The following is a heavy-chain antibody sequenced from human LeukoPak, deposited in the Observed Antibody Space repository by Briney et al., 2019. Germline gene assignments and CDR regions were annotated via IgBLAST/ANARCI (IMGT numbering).Heavy chain of an antibody. V-gene: IGHV1-2*02. CDR2: INPNSGGT. Sequence: ASVKVSCKASGYTFTGYYMHWVRQAPGQGLEWMGWINPNSGGTNYAQKFQGRVTTTRDTSISTAYMELSRLRSDDTAVYYCARWQLYGDYEFDYWGQGTLVTVSS. CDR1: GYTFTGYY. J-gene: IGHJ4*02. CDR3: ARWQLYGDYEFDY. D-gene: IGHD4-17*01.